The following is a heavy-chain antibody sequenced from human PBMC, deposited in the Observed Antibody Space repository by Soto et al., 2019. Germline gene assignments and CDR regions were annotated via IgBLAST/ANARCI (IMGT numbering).Heavy chain of an antibody. CDR2: IYYSGST. D-gene: IGHD1-26*01. CDR3: ARSGFMGATTIDY. CDR1: GGSISSSSYY. V-gene: IGHV4-39*01. J-gene: IGHJ4*02. Sequence: ASETLSLTCTVSGGSISSSSYYWSWIRQPPGKGVEWIGSIYYSGSTYYNPSLKSRVTISVDTSKNQFSLKLSSVTAADTAVYYCARSGFMGATTIDYWGQGTLVTVS.